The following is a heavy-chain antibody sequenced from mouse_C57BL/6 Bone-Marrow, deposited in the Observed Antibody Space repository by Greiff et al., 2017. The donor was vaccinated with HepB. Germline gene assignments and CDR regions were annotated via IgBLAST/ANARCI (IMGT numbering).Heavy chain of an antibody. CDR1: GYTFTSYW. CDR2: IHPNSGST. CDR3: ALITTVVAYYFDY. V-gene: IGHV1-64*01. J-gene: IGHJ2*01. D-gene: IGHD1-1*01. Sequence: VQLQQPGAELVKPGASVKLSCKASGYTFTSYWMHWVKQRPGQGLEWIGMIHPNSGSTNYNEKFKSKATLTVDKSSSTAYMQLSSLTFEDSAVYYCALITTVVAYYFDYWGQGTTLTVSS.